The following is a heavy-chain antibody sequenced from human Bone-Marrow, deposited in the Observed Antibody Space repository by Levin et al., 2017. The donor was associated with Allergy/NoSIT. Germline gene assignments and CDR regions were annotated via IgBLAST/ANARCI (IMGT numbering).Heavy chain of an antibody. D-gene: IGHD6-6*01. J-gene: IGHJ4*02. CDR1: GFTFDDHG. CDR3: AREKEYSSTSFDS. CDR2: INWNGGST. V-gene: IGHV3-20*04. Sequence: GGSLRLSCAASGFTFDDHGFTWVRQVPGKGLEWVSGINWNGGSTVYADSVKGRFTISRDNAKKSLYLQMNSLRAEDTAFYYCAREKEYSSTSFDSWGQGTLVTVSS.